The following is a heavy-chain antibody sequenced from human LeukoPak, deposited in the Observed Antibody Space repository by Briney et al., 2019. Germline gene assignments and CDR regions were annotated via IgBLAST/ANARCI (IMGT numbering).Heavy chain of an antibody. Sequence: SETLSLTCTVSGGSVSSGSYYWSWIRQPPGKGLEWIGYIYYGGSTNYNPSLKSRVTISVDTSKNQFSLKLSSVTAADTAVYYCARDTGFEWDHNFDYWGQGTLVTVSS. V-gene: IGHV4-61*01. J-gene: IGHJ4*02. CDR2: IYYGGST. CDR1: GGSVSSGSYY. D-gene: IGHD1-26*01. CDR3: ARDTGFEWDHNFDY.